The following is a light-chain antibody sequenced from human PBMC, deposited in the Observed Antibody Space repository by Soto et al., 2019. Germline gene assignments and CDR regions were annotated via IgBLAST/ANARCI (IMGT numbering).Light chain of an antibody. J-gene: IGKJ5*01. CDR2: GAS. CDR3: QQYGSSLT. V-gene: IGKV3-20*01. Sequence: DIVFTQSPGTLSLSSGERSTLSCRASLSVRSGYLSWYQQKPGQAPRLLIYGASSMASGIPDRFCGSGSGRDFTLTISSLEPEDFAVYYCQQYGSSLTLGQWTRLEIK. CDR1: LSVRSGY.